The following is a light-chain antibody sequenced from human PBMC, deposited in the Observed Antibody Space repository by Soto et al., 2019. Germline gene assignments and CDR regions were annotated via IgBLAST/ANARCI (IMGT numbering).Light chain of an antibody. CDR1: QSVSSS. CDR2: DAS. Sequence: EIVLTQSPATLSLSPGERATLACRASQSVSSSLAWYQQKPGQAPRLLIYDASKRAAGIPARFSGSGSGTDFTLTISSLEPEDSAVYYCQRRTFGQGTRLEIK. V-gene: IGKV3-11*01. CDR3: QRRT. J-gene: IGKJ5*01.